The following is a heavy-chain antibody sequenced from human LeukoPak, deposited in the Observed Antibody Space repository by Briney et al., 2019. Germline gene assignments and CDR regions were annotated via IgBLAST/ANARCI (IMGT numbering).Heavy chain of an antibody. CDR1: GFTFSSYG. D-gene: IGHD3-16*01. J-gene: IGHJ4*02. CDR3: ARDPLGVLSYFDY. Sequence: GRSLRLSCAASGFTFSSYGMHWVRQAPGKGLEWVAVIWYDGSNRYYADSLKGRFTISRDNSKNTLYLQMNSLTADDTAVYYCARDPLGVLSYFDYWGQGTLVTVSS. V-gene: IGHV3-33*01. CDR2: IWYDGSNR.